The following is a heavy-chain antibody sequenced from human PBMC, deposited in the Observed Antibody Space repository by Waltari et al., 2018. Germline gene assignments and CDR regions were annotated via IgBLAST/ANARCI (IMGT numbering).Heavy chain of an antibody. CDR3: ARVTTVTTQYYYYGMDV. Sequence: QVQLQESGPELVKPSETLSLTCTVSGGSISSHYWSWIRQPPGKGLEWIGYIYYSGSTNYNPSLKSRVTISVDTSKNQFSLKLSSVTAADTAVYYCARVTTVTTQYYYYGMDVWGQGTTVTVSS. CDR2: IYYSGST. CDR1: GGSISSHY. J-gene: IGHJ6*02. V-gene: IGHV4-59*11. D-gene: IGHD4-17*01.